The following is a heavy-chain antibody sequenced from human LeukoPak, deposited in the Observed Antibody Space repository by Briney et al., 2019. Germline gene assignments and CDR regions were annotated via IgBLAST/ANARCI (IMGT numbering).Heavy chain of an antibody. CDR1: GFTFSSYA. Sequence: GGSLRLSCAASGFTFSSYAMHWVRQAPGKGLEWVAVISYDGSNKYYADSVKGRFTISRDNSKNTLYLQMNSLRAEDTALYYCVRTVSMDVVVVDVLSLGAFNIWGQGTMVTVSS. D-gene: IGHD2-15*01. CDR2: ISYDGSNK. V-gene: IGHV3-30-3*01. CDR3: VRTVSMDVVVVDVLSLGAFNI. J-gene: IGHJ3*02.